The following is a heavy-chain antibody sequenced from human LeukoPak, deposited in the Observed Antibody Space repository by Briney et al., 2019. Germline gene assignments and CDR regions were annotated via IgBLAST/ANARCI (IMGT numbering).Heavy chain of an antibody. D-gene: IGHD3-10*01. CDR2: INHSGST. CDR1: GGSFSGYY. Sequence: PSETLSLTCAVYGGSFSGYYWSWIRQPPGKGLEWIGEINHSGSTNYNPSLKSRVTISVDTSKNQFSLKPSSVTAANTAVYYCARAKYYWGSGSAGYYYYMDVWGKGTTVTVSS. J-gene: IGHJ6*03. CDR3: ARAKYYWGSGSAGYYYYMDV. V-gene: IGHV4-34*01.